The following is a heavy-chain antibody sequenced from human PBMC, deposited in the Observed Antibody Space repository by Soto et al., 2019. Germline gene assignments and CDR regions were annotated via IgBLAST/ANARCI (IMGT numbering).Heavy chain of an antibody. CDR2: ISGSGRNT. V-gene: IGHV3-23*01. J-gene: IGHJ6*02. Sequence: EVQMLESGGGLVHPGGSLRLSCAASGFTFSNYAMNWVRQAPGQGLEWVSSISGSGRNTYYADSVKGRITISRDSSKNTLYLPMNSLRVADTGVYYCAKDLNGSGSFTSYYHYGMDVWGQGTTVTVSS. CDR3: AKDLNGSGSFTSYYHYGMDV. D-gene: IGHD3-10*01. CDR1: GFTFSNYA.